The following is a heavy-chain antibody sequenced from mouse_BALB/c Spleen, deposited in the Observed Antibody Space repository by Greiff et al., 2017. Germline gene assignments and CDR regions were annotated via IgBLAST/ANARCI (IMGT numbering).Heavy chain of an antibody. CDR3: ARDDGPYWYFDV. J-gene: IGHJ1*01. CDR1: GYSITSGYY. V-gene: IGHV3-6*02. CDR2: ISYDGSN. Sequence: EVKLMESGPGLVKPSQSLSLTCSVTGYSITSGYYWNWIRQFPGNKLEWMGYISYDGSNNYNPSLKNRISITRDTSKNQFFLKLNSVTTEDTATYYCARDDGPYWYFDVWGAGTTVTVSS. D-gene: IGHD2-3*01.